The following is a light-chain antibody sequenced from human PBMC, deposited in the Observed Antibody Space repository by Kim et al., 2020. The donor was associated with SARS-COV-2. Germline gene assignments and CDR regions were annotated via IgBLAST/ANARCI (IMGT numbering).Light chain of an antibody. J-gene: IGLJ3*02. V-gene: IGLV4-69*01. CDR1: RGHSTYA. CDR2: LNSDGSH. CDR3: QNWDTGIRV. Sequence: VKLTRIMSRGHSTYAIAWHQQQPEKGPRFVMKLNSDGSHRRGDGIPDRFSGSSSGTERYLTSSSVQAEDEADYYCQNWDTGIRVFGGGTQLTVL.